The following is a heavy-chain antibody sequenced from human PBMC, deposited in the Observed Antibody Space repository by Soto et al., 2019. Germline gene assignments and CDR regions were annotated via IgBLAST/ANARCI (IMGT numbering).Heavy chain of an antibody. CDR1: GGSFSGYY. CDR2: INHSGST. CDR3: ARGNRVGATTWFDP. D-gene: IGHD1-26*01. Sequence: PSETLSLTCAVYGGSFSGYYWSWIRQPPGKGLEWIGEINHSGSTNYSPSLKSRVTISVDTSKNQFSLKLSSVTAADTAVYYCARGNRVGATTWFDPWGQGTLVTVSS. J-gene: IGHJ5*02. V-gene: IGHV4-34*01.